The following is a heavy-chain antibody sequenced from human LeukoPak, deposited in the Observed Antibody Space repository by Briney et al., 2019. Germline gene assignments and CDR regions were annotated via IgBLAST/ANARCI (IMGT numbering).Heavy chain of an antibody. J-gene: IGHJ4*02. CDR1: GFTCSSYW. Sequence: PGGSLRLSGAASGFTCSSYWMSWVRQAPGKGLEWVANIKQDGSEKYYVDSVKGRFTTSRDNAKNSLNLEKNSLRAEDTAVYYCARIQRRGYCSSTSCPAGGDFDYWGEGALVTVSS. D-gene: IGHD2-2*03. V-gene: IGHV3-7*01. CDR3: ARIQRRGYCSSTSCPAGGDFDY. CDR2: IKQDGSEK.